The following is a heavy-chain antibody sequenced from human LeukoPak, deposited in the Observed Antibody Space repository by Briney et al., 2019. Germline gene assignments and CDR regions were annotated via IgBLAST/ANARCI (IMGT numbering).Heavy chain of an antibody. CDR1: GGTFSSYA. V-gene: IGHV1-69*04. CDR3: ARGIAAAAHSIYYFDY. CDR2: IIPILGIA. J-gene: IGHJ4*02. Sequence: ASVTVSCKASGGTFSSYAISWVRQAPGQGLEWMGRIIPILGIANYAQKFQGRVTITADKSTSTAYMELSSLRSEDTAVYYCARGIAAAAHSIYYFDYWGQGTLVTVSS. D-gene: IGHD6-13*01.